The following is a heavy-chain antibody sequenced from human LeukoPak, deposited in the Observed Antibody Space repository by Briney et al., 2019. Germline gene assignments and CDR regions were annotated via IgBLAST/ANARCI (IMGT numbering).Heavy chain of an antibody. V-gene: IGHV4-61*01. CDR2: IYYSGST. D-gene: IGHD3-22*01. CDR1: GGSISSSYYY. CDR3: AGSGYYSLDAFDI. J-gene: IGHJ3*02. Sequence: SGTLSLTCTVSGGSISSSYYYWSWIRQPPGKGLEWIGYIYYSGSTNYNPSLKSRVTISVDTSKNQFSLKLSSVTAADTAVYYCAGSGYYSLDAFDIWGQGTMVTVSS.